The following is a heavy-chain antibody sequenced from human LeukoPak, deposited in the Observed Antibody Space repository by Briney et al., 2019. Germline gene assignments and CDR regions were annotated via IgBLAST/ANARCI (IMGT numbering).Heavy chain of an antibody. CDR2: ISGSGSST. J-gene: IGHJ4*02. Sequence: GGSLRLSCAASGFTFSSYAMSWVRQAPGKGLEGVSAISGSGSSTYYADGVKGRSAICGDNGKNTLYLQMNSLRAEDTAVYYRAKEWSTMVRGVSNYWGQGTLVTVSS. CDR1: GFTFSSYA. CDR3: AKEWSTMVRGVSNY. D-gene: IGHD3-10*01. V-gene: IGHV3-23*01.